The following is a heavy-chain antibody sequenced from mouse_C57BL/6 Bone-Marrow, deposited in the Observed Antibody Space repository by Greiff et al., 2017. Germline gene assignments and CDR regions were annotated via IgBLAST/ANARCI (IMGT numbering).Heavy chain of an antibody. CDR2: IDPSDSET. CDR1: GYTFTSYW. D-gene: IGHD4-1*01. Sequence: VQLQQPGAELVRPGSSVKLSCKASGYTFTSYWMHWVKQRPIQGLEWIGNIDPSDSETHYNQKFKDKATLTVDKSSSTAYMQLSSLTSGDSAVYYCARLTGTGYYWGQGTTLTVSS. J-gene: IGHJ2*01. CDR3: ARLTGTGYY. V-gene: IGHV1-52*01.